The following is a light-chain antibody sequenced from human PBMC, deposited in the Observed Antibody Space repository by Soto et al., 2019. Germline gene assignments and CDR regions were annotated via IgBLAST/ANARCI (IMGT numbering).Light chain of an antibody. CDR2: EVT. J-gene: IGLJ3*02. CDR3: SSYAGSNNFVV. Sequence: QSALSQPPSASGSPGQSVTISCTGTSSDVGAYDYVSWYQQYPGKAPKLMIYEVTKRPSGVPDRFSGSKSGNTASLTVSGLQAEYEADYYCSSYAGSNNFVVFGGGTKLTVL. V-gene: IGLV2-8*01. CDR1: SSDVGAYDY.